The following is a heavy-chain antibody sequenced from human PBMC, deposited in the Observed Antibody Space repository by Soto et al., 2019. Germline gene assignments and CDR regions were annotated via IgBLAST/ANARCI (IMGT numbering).Heavy chain of an antibody. CDR3: AINMEGSGYY. V-gene: IGHV3-30*03. D-gene: IGHD3-22*01. CDR2: ISYDGSNK. CDR1: GFTFSSYG. J-gene: IGHJ4*02. Sequence: PVGSLRLSCAASGFTFSSYGMHWVRQAPGKGLEWVAVISYDGSNKYYADSVKGRFTISRDNSKNTLYLQMNSLRAKDTAVYYCAINMEGSGYYWGQGTLVTVSS.